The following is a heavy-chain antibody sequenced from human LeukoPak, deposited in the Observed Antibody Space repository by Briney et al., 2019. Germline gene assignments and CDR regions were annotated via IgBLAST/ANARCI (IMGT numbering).Heavy chain of an antibody. CDR1: GGSFSGYY. Sequence: SETLSLTCAVYGGSFSGYYWSWIRQPPGKGLEWIGEINHSGSTNYNPSLQRRVTISVDTSKNQFSLKVAPMTAADTALYYCASRAISVASQNLDSWGQGTRVTVSP. J-gene: IGHJ4*02. V-gene: IGHV4-34*01. CDR3: ASRAISVASQNLDS. CDR2: INHSGST. D-gene: IGHD2-2*01.